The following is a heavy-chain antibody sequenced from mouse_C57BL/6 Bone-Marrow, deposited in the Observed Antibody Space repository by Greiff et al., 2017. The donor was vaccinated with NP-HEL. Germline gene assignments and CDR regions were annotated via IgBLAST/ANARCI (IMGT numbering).Heavy chain of an antibody. CDR2: IDPSDSYT. CDR3: AREGHYYGSSYRAWYFDV. J-gene: IGHJ1*03. Sequence: QVQLQQSGAELVKPGASVKLSCKASGYTFTSYWMQWVKQRPGQGLEWIGEIDPSDSYTNYNQKFKGKATLTVDTSSSTAYMQLSSLTSEDSAVYYCAREGHYYGSSYRAWYFDVWGTGTTVTVSS. CDR1: GYTFTSYW. D-gene: IGHD1-1*01. V-gene: IGHV1-50*01.